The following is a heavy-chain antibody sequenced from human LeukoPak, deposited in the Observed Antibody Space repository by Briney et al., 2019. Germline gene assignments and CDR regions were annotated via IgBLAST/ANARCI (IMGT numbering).Heavy chain of an antibody. CDR3: AREENTLLLSLDY. CDR2: ISENPERR. V-gene: IGHV3-23*01. Sequence: GGSLRLFCAFSVHSNGVNCATCVPDTREKGLEWGSAISENPERRHYSNSVRGRFVISRDMSKNSVFLQMASLRAEDTAIYYCAREENTLLLSLDYWGLGTLVTVSS. CDR1: VHSNGVNC. D-gene: IGHD2/OR15-2a*01. J-gene: IGHJ4*02.